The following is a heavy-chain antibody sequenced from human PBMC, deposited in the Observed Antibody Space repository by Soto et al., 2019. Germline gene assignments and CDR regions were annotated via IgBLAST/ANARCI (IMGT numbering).Heavy chain of an antibody. Sequence: VHLSESGGGLLQPGGSLRLPCAASGFTFINSAMSWVRQAPGKGLEWVATFSEDGGTTHYADSVKGRFTISRDASKDMLNLQLNRRRAEDTAIYYCAKDSHWGIISPTHDYWVQGTLVTVSS. J-gene: IGHJ4*02. D-gene: IGHD3-16*01. V-gene: IGHV3-23*01. CDR2: FSEDGGTT. CDR3: AKDSHWGIISPTHDY. CDR1: GFTFINSA.